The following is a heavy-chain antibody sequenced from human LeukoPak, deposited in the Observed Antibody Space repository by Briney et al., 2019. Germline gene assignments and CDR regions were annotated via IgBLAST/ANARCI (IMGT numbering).Heavy chain of an antibody. CDR2: ISAYNGNT. CDR1: GHTFTSYG. D-gene: IGHD4-17*01. J-gene: IGHJ4*02. V-gene: IGHV1-18*01. CDR3: ARDGTTELALYYFDY. Sequence: GASVKVSCKASGHTFTSYGISWVRQAPGQGLEWMGWISAYNGNTDYAQKLQGRVTMTTDTSTSTAYMELRSLRSDDTAVYYCARDGTTELALYYFDYWGQGTLVTVSS.